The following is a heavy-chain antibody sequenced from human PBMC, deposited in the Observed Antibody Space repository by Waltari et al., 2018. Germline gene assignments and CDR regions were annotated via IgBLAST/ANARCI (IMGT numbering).Heavy chain of an antibody. CDR3: AREFYYSDAFTGV. V-gene: IGHV1-8*01. J-gene: IGHJ4*02. Sequence: VQLVQSGAEVKKPGASVKVSCKASGYSFTRFVIYWVRQAAGQGLEWMGWMNPDSGNTGYAEKFQGRVTMTRDTSISTAYMELSSLRSEDTAVYYCAREFYYSDAFTGVWGQGTLVTVSS. D-gene: IGHD4-17*01. CDR2: MNPDSGNT. CDR1: GYSFTRFV.